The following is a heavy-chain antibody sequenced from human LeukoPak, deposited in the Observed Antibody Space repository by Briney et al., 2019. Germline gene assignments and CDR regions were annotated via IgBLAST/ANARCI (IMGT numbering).Heavy chain of an antibody. J-gene: IGHJ4*02. D-gene: IGHD5-24*01. V-gene: IGHV3-30-3*01. CDR2: ISYDGSNK. CDR3: ARDDNIDY. CDR1: GFTFSSYA. Sequence: QAGGSLRLSCAASGFTFSSYAMHWVRQAPGKGLEWVAVISYDGSNKYYADSVKGRFTISRDNSKNTLYLQMNSLRAEDTAVYYCARDDNIDYWGQGTPVTVSS.